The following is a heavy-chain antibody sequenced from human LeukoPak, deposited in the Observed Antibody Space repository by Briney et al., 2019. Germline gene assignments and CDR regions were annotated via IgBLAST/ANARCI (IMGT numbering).Heavy chain of an antibody. D-gene: IGHD6-13*01. J-gene: IGHJ4*02. V-gene: IGHV3-30-3*01. CDR3: ARDGPYSSLDY. Sequence: PGGSLRLSCAASGFTFSSYAMHWVRQAPGKGLEWVAVISYDGSNKYYADSVKGRFTISRDNSKNTLYLQMNSLRAEDTAVYYCARDGPYSSLDYWGQGTLVTVSS. CDR1: GFTFSSYA. CDR2: ISYDGSNK.